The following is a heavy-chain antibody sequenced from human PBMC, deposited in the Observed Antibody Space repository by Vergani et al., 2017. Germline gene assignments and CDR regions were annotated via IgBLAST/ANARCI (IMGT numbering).Heavy chain of an antibody. CDR2: IIHIFGTA. D-gene: IGHD3-22*01. Sequence: QVQLVQSGAEVKKPGSSVKVSCKASGGTFSSYAISWVRQAPGQGLEWMGGIIHIFGTANYAQKFQGRVTITADESTSTAYMELSSLRSEDTAVYYCARDEHDYYDSSGYYPFDYWGQGTLVTVSS. V-gene: IGHV1-69*01. J-gene: IGHJ4*02. CDR1: GGTFSSYA. CDR3: ARDEHDYYDSSGYYPFDY.